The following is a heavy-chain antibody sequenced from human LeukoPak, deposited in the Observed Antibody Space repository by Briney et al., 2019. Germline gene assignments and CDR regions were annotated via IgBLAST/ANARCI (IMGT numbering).Heavy chain of an antibody. CDR3: ASSGSYHDAFDI. Sequence: SVKVSCKASGGTFSSYAISWLRQAPAQGLEWMGGIIPIFGTANYAQKFQGRVTITTDESTSTAYMELSSLRSEDTAVYYCASSGSYHDAFDIWGQGTMVTVSS. CDR2: IIPIFGTA. V-gene: IGHV1-69*05. CDR1: GGTFSSYA. J-gene: IGHJ3*02. D-gene: IGHD1-26*01.